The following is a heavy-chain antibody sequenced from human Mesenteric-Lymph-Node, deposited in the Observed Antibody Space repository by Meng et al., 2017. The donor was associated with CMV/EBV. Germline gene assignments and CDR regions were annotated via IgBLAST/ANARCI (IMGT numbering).Heavy chain of an antibody. CDR1: GFMFGGYG. CDR2: IRYDGSNA. CDR3: ARMLAIAVAVLDY. D-gene: IGHD2-15*01. V-gene: IGHV3-30*02. Sequence: GESLKISCAASGFMFGGYGMHWVRRPPGKGLEWVAFIRYDGSNAYYGDSVKGRFTISRDNARNSLYLQMNSLRVEDTAVYYCARMLAIAVAVLDYWGQGTLVTVSS. J-gene: IGHJ4*02.